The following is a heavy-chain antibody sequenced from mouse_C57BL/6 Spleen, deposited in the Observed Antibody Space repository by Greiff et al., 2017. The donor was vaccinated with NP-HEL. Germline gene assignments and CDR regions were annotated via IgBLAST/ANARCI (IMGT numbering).Heavy chain of an antibody. V-gene: IGHV1-26*01. CDR2: INPNNGGT. D-gene: IGHD2-4*01. CDR3: ALIYYDYDEDY. Sequence: EVQLQQSGPELVKPGASVKISCKASGYTFTDYYMNWVKQSHGKSLEWIGDINPNNGGTSYNQKFKGKATLTVDKSSSTAYMELRSLTSEDSAVYYCALIYYDYDEDYWGQGTTLTVSS. CDR1: GYTFTDYY. J-gene: IGHJ2*01.